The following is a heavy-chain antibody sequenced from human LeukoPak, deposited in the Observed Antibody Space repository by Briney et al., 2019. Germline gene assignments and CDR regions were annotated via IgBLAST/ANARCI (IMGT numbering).Heavy chain of an antibody. Sequence: GGSLRLSCAASGFIFSNYAMNWVRQAPGKGLEWVSGLSPIGTRTYYAGSVKGRVTISRDNSKNTLYLQINRLRAEDTALYFCARASTILQPIDYWGQGTLVTVSS. D-gene: IGHD1-1*01. V-gene: IGHV3-23*01. CDR3: ARASTILQPIDY. J-gene: IGHJ4*02. CDR1: GFIFSNYA. CDR2: LSPIGTRT.